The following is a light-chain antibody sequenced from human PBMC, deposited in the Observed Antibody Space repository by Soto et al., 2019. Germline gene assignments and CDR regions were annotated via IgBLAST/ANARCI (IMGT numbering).Light chain of an antibody. CDR1: QGIGDT. CDR3: QQYGSSPLT. CDR2: GAS. J-gene: IGKJ4*01. V-gene: IGKV3-20*01. Sequence: EVVMRQSPATLSVSPGEGATLSCRASQGIGDTLAWYQQRSGQAPRLVIYGASSRASAVPDRFSGSGSGADFTLTISRLDPEDFAVYYCQQYGSSPLTFGGGTKVDIK.